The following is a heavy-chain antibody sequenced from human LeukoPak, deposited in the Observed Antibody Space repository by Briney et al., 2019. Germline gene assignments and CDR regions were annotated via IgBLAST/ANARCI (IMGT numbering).Heavy chain of an antibody. CDR2: INQDGSEK. CDR3: ARSAADAFDY. Sequence: GGSLRLSCAASGFTFSSYWISWVRQAPGKGLEWVANINQDGSEKYYVDSVRGRFTISRDNAKNTLYLQMNSLRAEDTAVYYCARSAADAFDYWGQGTLVTVSS. J-gene: IGHJ4*02. V-gene: IGHV3-7*02. CDR1: GFTFSSYW.